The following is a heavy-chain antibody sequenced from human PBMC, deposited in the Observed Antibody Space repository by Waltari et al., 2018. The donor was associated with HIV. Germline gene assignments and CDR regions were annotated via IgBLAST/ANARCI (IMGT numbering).Heavy chain of an antibody. CDR1: GYRFIGFY. J-gene: IGHJ6*02. CDR3: ARDPATVSSGMDV. D-gene: IGHD3-3*01. Sequence: QVQLVQSETQVKKPGSSLKVSCKPSGYRFIGFYIHWVRQAPGQGLEWVGYINPNTGATDYAQKFQGRVTVTGDPSISTAYMEITTLRSDDTAIYYCARDPATVSSGMDVWGQGTTVIVSS. CDR2: INPNTGAT. V-gene: IGHV1-2*02.